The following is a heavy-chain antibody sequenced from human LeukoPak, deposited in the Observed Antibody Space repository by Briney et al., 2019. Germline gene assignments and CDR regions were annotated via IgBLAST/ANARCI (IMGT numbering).Heavy chain of an antibody. CDR2: ISYDGSNK. D-gene: IGHD3-10*01. CDR1: GFTFSSYG. J-gene: IGHJ4*02. CDR3: AKDHPGDRDY. Sequence: GGSLRLSCAASGFTFSSYGMHWVRQAPGKGLEWVAVISYDGSNKYYADSVEGRFTISRDNSKNTLYLQMNSLRAEDTAVYYCAKDHPGDRDYWGQGTLVTVSS. V-gene: IGHV3-30*18.